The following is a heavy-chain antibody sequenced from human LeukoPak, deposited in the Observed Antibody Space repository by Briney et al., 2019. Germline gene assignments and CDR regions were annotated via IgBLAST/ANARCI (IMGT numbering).Heavy chain of an antibody. J-gene: IGHJ3*02. CDR2: IIPIFGTA. V-gene: IGHV1-69*05. D-gene: IGHD2-2*01. CDR3: ARPSVVPAAPDDAFDI. CDR1: GGTFSSYA. Sequence: GASVKVSCKASGGTFSSYAIGWVRQAPGQGLEWMGGIIPIFGTANYTQKFQGRVTITTDESTSTAYMELSSLRSEDTAVYYCARPSVVPAAPDDAFDIWGQGTMVTVSS.